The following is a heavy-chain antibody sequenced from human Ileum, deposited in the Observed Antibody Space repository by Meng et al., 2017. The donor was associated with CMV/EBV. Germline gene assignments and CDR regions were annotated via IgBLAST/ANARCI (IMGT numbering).Heavy chain of an antibody. CDR3: ARDAPRNGFDP. CDR1: GFPFSSYG. J-gene: IGHJ5*02. CDR2: IQHDGSNK. V-gene: IGHV3-30*02. Sequence: GESLKISCAASGFPFSSYGMLWVRQAPGKGLEWVAFIQHDGSNKYYADSVKGRFTISRDNSKNTLYLQLNSLRGDDTAVYYCARDAPRNGFDPRGQGTLVTVSS.